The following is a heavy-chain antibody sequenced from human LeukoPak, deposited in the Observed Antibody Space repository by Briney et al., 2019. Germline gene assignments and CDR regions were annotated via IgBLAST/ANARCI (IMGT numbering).Heavy chain of an antibody. CDR3: AREGSDFWSGYSFDY. CDR2: TNPSGGST. Sequence: ASVKVSCKASGYTFTSYYMHWVRQAPGQGLEWMGITNPSGGSTSYAQKFQGRVTMTRDTSTSTVYMELSSLRSEDTAVYYCAREGSDFWSGYSFDYWGQGTLVTVSS. J-gene: IGHJ4*02. CDR1: GYTFTSYY. D-gene: IGHD3-3*01. V-gene: IGHV1-46*01.